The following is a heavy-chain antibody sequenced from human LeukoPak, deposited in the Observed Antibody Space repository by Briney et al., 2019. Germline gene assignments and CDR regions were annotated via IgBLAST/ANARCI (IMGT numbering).Heavy chain of an antibody. CDR1: GFTFSDHY. Sequence: GGSLTLSCAGSGFTFSDHYMDWVRQAPGTGLEWVGRSRNRANSYTTEYAASVKGRFTISRDNSKNSLYLQMNSLKTEDTAVYYCARDGYDSSGYVYHDYWGQGTLVTVSS. V-gene: IGHV3-72*01. D-gene: IGHD3-22*01. CDR2: SRNRANSYTT. J-gene: IGHJ4*02. CDR3: ARDGYDSSGYVYHDY.